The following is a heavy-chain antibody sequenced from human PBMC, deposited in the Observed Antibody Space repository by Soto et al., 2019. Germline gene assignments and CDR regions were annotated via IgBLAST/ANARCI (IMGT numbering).Heavy chain of an antibody. D-gene: IGHD2-15*01. J-gene: IGHJ5*02. CDR3: ARVGIPTYCSGGSCYDNWFDP. Sequence: KVSCKASGYTFTSYTISWVRQAPGQGLERMGRIIPILGIANYAQKFQGRVTITADKSTSTAYMELSSLRSEDTAVYYCARVGIPTYCSGGSCYDNWFDPWGQGTLVTVSS. CDR2: IIPILGIA. CDR1: GYTFTSYT. V-gene: IGHV1-69*02.